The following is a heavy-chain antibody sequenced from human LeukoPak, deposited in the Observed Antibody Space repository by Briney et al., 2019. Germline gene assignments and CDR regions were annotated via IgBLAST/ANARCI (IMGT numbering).Heavy chain of an antibody. J-gene: IGHJ4*02. CDR3: ARHYGP. D-gene: IGHD3-10*01. CDR2: VDYRGIT. V-gene: IGHV4-39*01. Sequence: SETLSLTCAVSGASISTIGYYWGWIRQAPEKGLEWIGKVDYRGITQYDPSPKSRVTISVDTSKNQFSLKLNSVTATDTAVYYCARHYGPWGQGTLVTVSS. CDR1: GASISTIGYY.